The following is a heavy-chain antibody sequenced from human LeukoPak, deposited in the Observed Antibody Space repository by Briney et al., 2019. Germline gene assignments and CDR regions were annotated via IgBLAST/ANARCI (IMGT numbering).Heavy chain of an antibody. J-gene: IGHJ4*02. D-gene: IGHD6-6*01. Sequence: SETLSLTCTVSGGSISSYYWSWIRQPAGKGLEWIGRIYTSGSTNYNPSLKSRVTMSVDTSKHQFSLKLSSVTAADTAVYYCARETLVGNNFDYWGQGTPVTVSS. CDR2: IYTSGST. CDR3: ARETLVGNNFDY. CDR1: GGSISSYY. V-gene: IGHV4-4*07.